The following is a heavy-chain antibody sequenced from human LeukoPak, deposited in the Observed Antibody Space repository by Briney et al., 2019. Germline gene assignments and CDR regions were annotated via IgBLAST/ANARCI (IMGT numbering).Heavy chain of an antibody. CDR2: INPNSGDT. CDR3: ARDNSVGDIAWWFDP. D-gene: IGHD3-10*01. J-gene: IGHJ5*02. V-gene: IGHV1-2*02. CDR1: GYTFVGYY. Sequence: ASVKVSCKASGYTFVGYYLNWVRQAPGQGLEWMGWINPNSGDTNHAQKFQGRVTMTRDTSISTAYMELSRLRSDDTAVYYCARDNSVGDIAWWFDPWGQGTLVTVSS.